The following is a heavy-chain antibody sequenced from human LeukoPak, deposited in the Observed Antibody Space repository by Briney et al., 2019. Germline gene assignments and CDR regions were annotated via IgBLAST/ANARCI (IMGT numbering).Heavy chain of an antibody. V-gene: IGHV1-69*05. CDR2: IIPIFGTA. Sequence: SVKVSCKASGGTFSSYAISWVRQAPGQGLEWMGGIIPIFGTANYAQKFQGRVTITTDESTSTAYMELSSLRSEDTAVYYCARSFGPHRFALLEDYFDYWGQGTLVTVSS. CDR1: GGTFSSYA. J-gene: IGHJ4*02. D-gene: IGHD3-10*01. CDR3: ARSFGPHRFALLEDYFDY.